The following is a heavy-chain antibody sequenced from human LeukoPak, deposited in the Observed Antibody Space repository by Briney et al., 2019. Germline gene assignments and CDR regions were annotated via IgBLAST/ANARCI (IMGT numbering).Heavy chain of an antibody. D-gene: IGHD5-18*01. Sequence: GRSLRLSCAASGFTFSDYYMSWIRQAPGKGLEWVSFISSSSSYTNYADSVKGRFTISRDNAKNSLYLQMNSLRAEDTAVYYCALSTATGRYFDYWGQGTLVTVSS. J-gene: IGHJ4*02. CDR1: GFTFSDYY. CDR3: ALSTATGRYFDY. V-gene: IGHV3-11*03. CDR2: ISSSSSYT.